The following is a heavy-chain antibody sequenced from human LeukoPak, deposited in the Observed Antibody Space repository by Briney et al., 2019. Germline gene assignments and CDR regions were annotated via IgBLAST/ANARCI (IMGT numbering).Heavy chain of an antibody. J-gene: IGHJ6*02. CDR2: ISASGGDT. V-gene: IGHV3-23*01. Sequence: PGGSLRLSCAASGFTFSTYAMSWVRHVPGKWLEWVSSISASGGDTFYEDAVKGRFTISRDNSKNTLYLQMSSLRAEDTAVYFCVRGYSFGPYGMDVWGQGTTVTVSS. CDR1: GFTFSTYA. D-gene: IGHD2-15*01. CDR3: VRGYSFGPYGMDV.